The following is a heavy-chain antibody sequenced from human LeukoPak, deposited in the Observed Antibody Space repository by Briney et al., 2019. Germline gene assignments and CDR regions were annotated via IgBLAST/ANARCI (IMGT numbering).Heavy chain of an antibody. CDR2: ISSSSSYI. Sequence: GGSLRLSCAASGFTFSSYSMNWVRQAPGKGLEWVSSISSSSSYIYYADSVKGRFTISRDNAKNSLCLQMNSLRAEDTAVYYCTPVPGVLWFGEHHFDYWGQGTLVTVSS. CDR1: GFTFSSYS. D-gene: IGHD3-10*01. V-gene: IGHV3-21*01. CDR3: TPVPGVLWFGEHHFDY. J-gene: IGHJ4*02.